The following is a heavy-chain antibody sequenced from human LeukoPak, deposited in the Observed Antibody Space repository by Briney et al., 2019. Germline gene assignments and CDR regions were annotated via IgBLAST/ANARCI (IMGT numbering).Heavy chain of an antibody. CDR1: GFTHNTFE. CDR3: AGAPVNNWYFDL. J-gene: IGHJ2*01. V-gene: IGHV3-48*03. CDR2: ISLSGTTI. Sequence: PGGSLRLSCAASGFTHNTFEFHWVRQAPGKGLEWVSYISLSGTTIYYADSVKGRFTISRDNAKSSLYLQMSSLRAEDTAVYYCAGAPVNNWYFDLWGRGTLVTVSS.